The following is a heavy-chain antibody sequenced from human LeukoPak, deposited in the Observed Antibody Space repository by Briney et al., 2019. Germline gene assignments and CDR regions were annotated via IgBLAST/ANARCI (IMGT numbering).Heavy chain of an antibody. J-gene: IGHJ4*02. CDR3: ASQVEMATILDY. D-gene: IGHD5-24*01. V-gene: IGHV3-7*01. Sequence: AGGSLRLSCAASGFTFSSYWMSWVRQAPGKGLEWVANIKQDGSEKYYVDPVKGRFTISRDNAKNSLYLQMNSLRAEDTAVYYCASQVEMATILDYWGQGTLVTVSS. CDR1: GFTFSSYW. CDR2: IKQDGSEK.